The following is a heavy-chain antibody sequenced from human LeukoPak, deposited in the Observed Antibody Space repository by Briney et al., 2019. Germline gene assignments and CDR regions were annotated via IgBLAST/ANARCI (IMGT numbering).Heavy chain of an antibody. CDR2: ISDSGGGT. J-gene: IGHJ4*02. Sequence: GGSLRLSGAASGFTFSSYAMTWVRQAPGKGLEWVSGISDSGGGTYYADSVKGRFTISRDNSKNTVHLQMNSLRAEDTAVYFCAKDGWGGSSWTPFDYWGQGTLVTVSS. D-gene: IGHD6-13*01. V-gene: IGHV3-23*01. CDR1: GFTFSSYA. CDR3: AKDGWGGSSWTPFDY.